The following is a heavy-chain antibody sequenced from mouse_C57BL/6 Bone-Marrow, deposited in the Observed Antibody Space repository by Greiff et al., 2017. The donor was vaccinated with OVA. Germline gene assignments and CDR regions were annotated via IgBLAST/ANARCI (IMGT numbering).Heavy chain of an antibody. CDR2: IYPRSGNT. V-gene: IGHV1-81*01. CDR1: GYTFTSSG. D-gene: IGHD2-1*01. CDR3: ARRGSLLFYYFDD. Sequence: QVQLQQSGAELVRPGASVKLSCKASGYTFTSSGISWVKQSPGQGLEWIGEIYPRSGNTYYNEKFKGKATLPADKSSSTAYMQLSILTSEDAAVYCRARRGSLLFYYFDDWGKGTTLTVSS. J-gene: IGHJ2*01.